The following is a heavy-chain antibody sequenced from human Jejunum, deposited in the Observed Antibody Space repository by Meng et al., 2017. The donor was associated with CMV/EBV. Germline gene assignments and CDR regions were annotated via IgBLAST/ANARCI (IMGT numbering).Heavy chain of an antibody. CDR2: ISYSGNP. CDR1: GGTATGGSLF. J-gene: IGHJ4*02. D-gene: IGHD2-15*01. V-gene: IGHV4-31*02. Sequence: SGGTATGGSLFWSSIRQFPGEGVEWVGYISYSGNPYYDPSLRSGVFISIDMSDNQFSLKLNSVIAADTAVYYCARLQTAAARGSGFDFWGQGTLVTVSS. CDR3: ARLQTAAARGSGFDF.